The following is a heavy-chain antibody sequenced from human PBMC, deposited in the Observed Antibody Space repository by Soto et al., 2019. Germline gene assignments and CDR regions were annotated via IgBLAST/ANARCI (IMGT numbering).Heavy chain of an antibody. Sequence: QVQLVESGAEVKKPGSSVKVSCKASGGTFSNFALISGVRQAPGQGLEWMGGIIPIDATVNYAQKFQGRITLTADESTTTAYMDLGSLSSEDTAVYYCARDLLGFGYTYGDVWGQGTTVTVSS. J-gene: IGHJ6*01. V-gene: IGHV1-69*12. CDR3: ARDLLGFGYTYGDV. D-gene: IGHD3-10*01. CDR2: IIPIDATV. CDR1: GGTFSNFA.